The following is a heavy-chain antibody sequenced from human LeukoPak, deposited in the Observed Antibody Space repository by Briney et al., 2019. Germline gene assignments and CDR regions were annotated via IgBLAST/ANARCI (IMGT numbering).Heavy chain of an antibody. CDR3: ARVGSIVATNEFDY. CDR1: GYTFTGYC. CDR2: INPNSGGT. D-gene: IGHD5-12*01. Sequence: RASVKVSCKASGYTFTGYCMHWVRQAPGQGPEWMGWINPNSGGTNYAQKFQGRVTMTRDTSISTAYMELSRLRSDDTAVYYCARVGSIVATNEFDYWGQGTLVTVSS. J-gene: IGHJ4*02. V-gene: IGHV1-2*02.